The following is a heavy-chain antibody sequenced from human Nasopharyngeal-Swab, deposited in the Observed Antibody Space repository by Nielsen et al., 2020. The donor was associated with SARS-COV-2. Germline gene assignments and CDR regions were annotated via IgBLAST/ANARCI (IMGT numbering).Heavy chain of an antibody. CDR3: TTDFYFDY. Sequence: GESLKILCAASGFIFSDSAIHWVRQASEKGMEWVGRIGDKDHNYATTYVVSVQGRFTISRDDSKNTAFLQMDSLKTEDTALYYCTTDFYFDYWGQGTLVTVSS. CDR1: GFIFSDSA. CDR2: IGDKDHNYAT. J-gene: IGHJ4*02. V-gene: IGHV3-73*01.